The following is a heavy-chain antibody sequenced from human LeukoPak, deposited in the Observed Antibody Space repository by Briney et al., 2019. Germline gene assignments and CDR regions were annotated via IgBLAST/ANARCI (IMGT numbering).Heavy chain of an antibody. CDR3: ARGGGLDV. CDR2: INHNGNVN. D-gene: IGHD3-16*01. V-gene: IGHV3-7*03. Sequence: HGGSLRLSCAASGFTFSSYWMNRARQAPGKGLEWVASINHNGNVNYYVDSVKGRFTISRDNAKNSLYLQMSNLRAEDTAVYFCARGGGLDVWGQGATVTVSS. CDR1: GFTFSSYW. J-gene: IGHJ6*02.